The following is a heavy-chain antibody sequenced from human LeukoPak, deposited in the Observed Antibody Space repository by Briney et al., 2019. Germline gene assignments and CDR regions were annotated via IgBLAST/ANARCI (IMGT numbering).Heavy chain of an antibody. CDR3: ASFIVVVPAAHWFAFDI. V-gene: IGHV3-21*01. J-gene: IGHJ3*02. Sequence: GGSLRLSCAASGFTFSSYSMNWVRQAPGKGLEWVSSISSSSSYIYYADSVKGRFTISRDNAKNSLYLQMNSLRAEDTAVYYCASFIVVVPAAHWFAFDIWGQGTMVTVSS. CDR2: ISSSSSYI. CDR1: GFTFSSYS. D-gene: IGHD2-2*01.